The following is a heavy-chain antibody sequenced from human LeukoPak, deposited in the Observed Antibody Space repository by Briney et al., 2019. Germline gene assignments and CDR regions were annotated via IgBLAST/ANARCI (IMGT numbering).Heavy chain of an antibody. CDR3: ARGPTYYYDSSGYYFGY. J-gene: IGHJ4*02. Sequence: SETLSLTCAVYGGSFSGYYWSWIRQPPGKGLEWIGEINHSGSTNYNPSLKSRVTMSVDTSKNQFSLKLSSVTAADTAVYYCARGPTYYYDSSGYYFGYWGQGTLVTVSS. CDR1: GGSFSGYY. CDR2: INHSGST. V-gene: IGHV4-34*01. D-gene: IGHD3-22*01.